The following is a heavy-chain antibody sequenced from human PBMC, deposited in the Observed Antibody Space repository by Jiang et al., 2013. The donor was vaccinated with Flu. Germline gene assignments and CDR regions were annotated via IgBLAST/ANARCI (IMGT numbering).Heavy chain of an antibody. CDR2: VYTSGST. CDR1: GGSISSGSYY. Sequence: GLVKPSQTLSLTCTVSGGSISSGSYYWSWIRQPAGKGLEWVGRVYTSGSTNYNPSLKSRVTISVGTSKNQFSLKLSSVTAADTAVYYCARALAIAAAGPSYFYYGLDVWGQGTTVTVSS. V-gene: IGHV4-61*02. D-gene: IGHD6-13*01. J-gene: IGHJ6*02. CDR3: ARALAIAAAGPSYFYYGLDV.